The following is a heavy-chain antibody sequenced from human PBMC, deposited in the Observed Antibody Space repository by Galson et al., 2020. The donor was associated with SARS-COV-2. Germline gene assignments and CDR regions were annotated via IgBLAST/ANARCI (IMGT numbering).Heavy chain of an antibody. Sequence: GGSLRLSCAASGFTFRDYWMVWVRQAPGKGLMWVSGINTDGSTTNYADSVKGRFTISRDNAKNTVYLQMSSLRAEDTAVFYCARLTGWGTFDLWGPGTMFIVSS. J-gene: IGHJ3*01. CDR1: GFTFRDYW. D-gene: IGHD6-19*01. V-gene: IGHV3-74*01. CDR3: ARLTGWGTFDL. CDR2: INTDGSTT.